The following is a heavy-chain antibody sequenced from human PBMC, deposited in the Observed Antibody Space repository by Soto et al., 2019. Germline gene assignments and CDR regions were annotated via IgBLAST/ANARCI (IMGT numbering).Heavy chain of an antibody. Sequence: EVQLVESGGGLVQPGGSLRRSCAASGFTFNNYWMHWVRQAPGKGLVWVSRINSDGRNVDYADSAKGRFTISRDNAKNTLFLPLNSLRVEDTAVYYCTSVTQGSPPAPWGQGTLVTVSS. V-gene: IGHV3-74*01. D-gene: IGHD4-4*01. CDR2: INSDGRNV. CDR3: TSVTQGSPPAP. J-gene: IGHJ5*01. CDR1: GFTFNNYW.